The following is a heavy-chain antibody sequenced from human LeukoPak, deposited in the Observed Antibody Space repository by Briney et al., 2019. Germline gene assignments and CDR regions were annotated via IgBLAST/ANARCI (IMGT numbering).Heavy chain of an antibody. CDR3: ARVYFDLHFDY. Sequence: SETLSLTCTVSSDSISSGSYYWTWIRQPAGKGLEWIGRIYTSGSTINNPSLKNTNYNPSLKSRLTMSVDRSKNQFSLKMTSVTAADTAVYYCARVYFDLHFDYWGQGTLVTVSS. V-gene: IGHV4-61*02. CDR2: IYTSGSTINNPSLKNT. J-gene: IGHJ4*02. D-gene: IGHD2/OR15-2a*01. CDR1: SDSISSGSYY.